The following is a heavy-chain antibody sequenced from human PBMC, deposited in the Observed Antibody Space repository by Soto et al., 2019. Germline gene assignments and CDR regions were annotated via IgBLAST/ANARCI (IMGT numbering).Heavy chain of an antibody. CDR1: GFTISYYY. Sequence: PGGSLRLSCAASGFTISYYYMTWIRQAPGKGLEWVSYISHSGSTIHYADSVKGRFTVSRDNAKNSLYLQMNSLRAEDTAVYYCASDPYYYASEYWGQGTLVTVSS. J-gene: IGHJ4*02. V-gene: IGHV3-11*01. D-gene: IGHD3-10*01. CDR3: ASDPYYYASEY. CDR2: ISHSGSTI.